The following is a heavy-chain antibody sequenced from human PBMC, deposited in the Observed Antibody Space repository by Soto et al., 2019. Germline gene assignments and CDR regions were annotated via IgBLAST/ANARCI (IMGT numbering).Heavy chain of an antibody. D-gene: IGHD2-2*01. V-gene: IGHV4-4*07. Sequence: SETLSLTCTVSGGSISSYYWSWIRQPAGKGLEWIGRIYTSGSTNYNPSLKSRVTMSVDTSKNQFSLKLSSVTAADTAVYYCARSGDIVVVPAAAEDYYGMDVWGQGTTVTVSS. J-gene: IGHJ6*02. CDR2: IYTSGST. CDR1: GGSISSYY. CDR3: ARSGDIVVVPAAAEDYYGMDV.